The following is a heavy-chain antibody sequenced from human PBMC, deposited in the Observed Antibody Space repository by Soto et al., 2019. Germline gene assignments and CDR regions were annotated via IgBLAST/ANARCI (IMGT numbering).Heavy chain of an antibody. Sequence: QVQLVESGGGVVQPGRSLRLSCAASGFTFSRYGMHWVRQAPDKGLEWVAVIWYDGSNKYSADSVKGRFTISRDNSKNTLYLHVSSLRVEDTAVYYCARDHSYGNRGMDVWGQGTTVTVSS. CDR2: IWYDGSNK. CDR3: ARDHSYGNRGMDV. J-gene: IGHJ6*02. CDR1: GFTFSRYG. V-gene: IGHV3-33*01. D-gene: IGHD2-8*01.